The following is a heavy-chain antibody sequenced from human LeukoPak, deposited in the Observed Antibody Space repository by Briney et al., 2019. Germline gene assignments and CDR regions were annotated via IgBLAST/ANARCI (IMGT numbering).Heavy chain of an antibody. D-gene: IGHD4-23*01. Sequence: GGSLRLSCSASGFTFGGYGMHWVRQVPGKGLEWVAVIWYDGGKKYYADSVKGRFTISRDNSKNTLYLQMNSLRAEDTAVYYCARATPFYGGNSGLFEFWGQGTLVTVSS. J-gene: IGHJ4*02. CDR2: IWYDGGKK. V-gene: IGHV3-33*01. CDR3: ARATPFYGGNSGLFEF. CDR1: GFTFGGYG.